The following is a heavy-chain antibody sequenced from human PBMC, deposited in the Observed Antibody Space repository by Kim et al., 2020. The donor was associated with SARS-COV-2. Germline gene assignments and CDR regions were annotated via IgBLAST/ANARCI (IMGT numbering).Heavy chain of an antibody. Sequence: SVKVSCKASGGTFSSYAISWVRQAPGQGLEWMGGIIPIFGTANYAQKFQGRVTITADESTSTAYMELSSLRSEDTAVYYCATGKYYDILTGYNYYYYGMDVWGQGTTVTVSS. V-gene: IGHV1-69*13. J-gene: IGHJ6*02. CDR2: IIPIFGTA. CDR3: ATGKYYDILTGYNYYYYGMDV. D-gene: IGHD3-9*01. CDR1: GGTFSSYA.